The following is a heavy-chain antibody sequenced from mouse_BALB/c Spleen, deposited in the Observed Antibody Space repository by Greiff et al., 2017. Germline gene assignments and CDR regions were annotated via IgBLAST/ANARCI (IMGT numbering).Heavy chain of an antibody. V-gene: IGHV3-2*02. J-gene: IGHJ2*01. D-gene: IGHD4-1*01. CDR2: ISYSGST. Sequence: DVHLVESGPGLVKPSQSLSLTCTVTGYSITSDYAWNWIRQFPGNKLEWMGYISYSGSTSYNPSLKSRISITRDTSKNQFFLQLNSVTTEDTATYYCARCDWGDFDYWGQGTTLTVSS. CDR3: ARCDWGDFDY. CDR1: GYSITSDYA.